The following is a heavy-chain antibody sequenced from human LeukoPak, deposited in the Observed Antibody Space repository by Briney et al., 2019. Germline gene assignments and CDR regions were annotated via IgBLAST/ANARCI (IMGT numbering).Heavy chain of an antibody. CDR3: AREGYSSSWYHSLDYYYGMDV. CDR1: GYTFTSYY. Sequence: ASVKVSCKASGYTFTSYYMHWVRQAPGQGLEWMGIINPSGGSTSYAQKFRGRVTMTRDTSTSTVYMELSSLRSEDTAVYYCAREGYSSSWYHSLDYYYGMDVWGQGTTVTVSS. V-gene: IGHV1-46*01. CDR2: INPSGGST. J-gene: IGHJ6*02. D-gene: IGHD6-13*01.